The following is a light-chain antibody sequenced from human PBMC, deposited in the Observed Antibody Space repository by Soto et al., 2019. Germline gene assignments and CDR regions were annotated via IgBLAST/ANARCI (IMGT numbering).Light chain of an antibody. CDR1: QGISSY. V-gene: IGKV1-9*01. CDR2: AAS. Sequence: DIQLTQSPSFLSASVGDRVTITCRASQGISSYLAWYQQKPGKAPKFLIYAASTLRGAVTSRFSGSGSGTEFTLTISSLQPEDFATYYCQGLNDYPITFGQGTRLEIK. J-gene: IGKJ5*01. CDR3: QGLNDYPIT.